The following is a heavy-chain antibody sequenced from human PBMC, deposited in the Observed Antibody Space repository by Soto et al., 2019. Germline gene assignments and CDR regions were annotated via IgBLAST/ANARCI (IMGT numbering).Heavy chain of an antibody. J-gene: IGHJ4*02. CDR3: AREQCSSASTGCYVDY. Sequence: SQTLSLTCAISGDSVSSNSAAWNWIRQSPSIGLEWLGRTYYRSKWYKDYAVSVKSRITINPDTSKNQFSLQRNSVTPEDKAVYYCAREQCSSASTGCYVDYWGQGTLVTDSS. D-gene: IGHD6-6*01. CDR2: TYYRSKWYK. CDR1: GDSVSSNSAA. V-gene: IGHV6-1*01.